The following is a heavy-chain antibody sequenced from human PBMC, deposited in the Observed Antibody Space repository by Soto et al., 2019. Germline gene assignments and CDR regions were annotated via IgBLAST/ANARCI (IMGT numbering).Heavy chain of an antibody. V-gene: IGHV1-3*01. Sequence: EASVKVSCKASGYTFTSYAMHWVRQAPGQRLEWMGWINAGNGNTKYSQKFQGRVTITRDTSASTAYMELSSLRSEDTAVYYCARAGPYGVRLYNWFDPWGQGTLVTVSS. J-gene: IGHJ5*02. CDR2: INAGNGNT. D-gene: IGHD3-10*01. CDR3: ARAGPYGVRLYNWFDP. CDR1: GYTFTSYA.